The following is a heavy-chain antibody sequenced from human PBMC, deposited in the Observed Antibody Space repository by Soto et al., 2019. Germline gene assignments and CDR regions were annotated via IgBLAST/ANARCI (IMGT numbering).Heavy chain of an antibody. Sequence: GGSLRLSCAASGFTFNIFAMHWVRQAPGKGLEWVATTSYDGTYTFYAGSVEGRFTISRDDSNDTLLLLLSGLRPEDTAVYYCTKDRQPLAFGYGLDVWGQGTLVTVS. J-gene: IGHJ4*02. V-gene: IGHV3-30*18. CDR1: GFTFNIFA. D-gene: IGHD5-12*01. CDR2: TSYDGTYT. CDR3: TKDRQPLAFGYGLDV.